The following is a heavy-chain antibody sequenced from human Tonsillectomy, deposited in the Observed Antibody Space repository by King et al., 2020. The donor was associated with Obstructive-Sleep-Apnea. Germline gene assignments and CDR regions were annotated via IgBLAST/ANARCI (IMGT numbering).Heavy chain of an antibody. CDR1: GGSISSYY. CDR2: IYYSGST. D-gene: IGHD4-17*01. Sequence: VQLQESGPGLVKPSETLSLTCTVSGGSISSYYWSWIRQPPGKGLEWIGYIYYSGSTNYNPSLKSRVTISVDTSKNQFSLKLSSVTAADTAVYYCARFSGGDDPTTSRYFDYWGQGTLVTVSS. V-gene: IGHV4-59*01. J-gene: IGHJ4*02. CDR3: ARFSGGDDPTTSRYFDY.